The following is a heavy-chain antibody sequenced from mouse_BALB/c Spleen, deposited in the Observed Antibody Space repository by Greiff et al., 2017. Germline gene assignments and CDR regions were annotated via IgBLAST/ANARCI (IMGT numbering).Heavy chain of an antibody. CDR2: IWGDGST. CDR3: ARENDYWAMDY. CDR1: GFSLTGYG. Sequence: VQLQESGPGLVAPSQSLSITCTVSGFSLTGYGVNWVRQPPGKGLEWLGMIWGDGSTDYNSALKSRLSISKDNSKSQVFLKMNSLQTDDTARYYCARENDYWAMDYWGQGTSVTVSS. J-gene: IGHJ4*01. V-gene: IGHV2-6-7*01.